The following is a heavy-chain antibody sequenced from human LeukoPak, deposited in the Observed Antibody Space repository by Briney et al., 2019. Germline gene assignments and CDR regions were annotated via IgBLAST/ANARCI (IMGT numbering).Heavy chain of an antibody. D-gene: IGHD2-2*01. Sequence: PGGSLRLSCAASGFTFSSYAMHCVRRAPGKGLEWVAVISYDGSNKYYADSVKGRFTISRDNSKNTLYLQMNSLRAEDTAVYYCASVVPAAYDAFDIWGQGTMVTVSS. CDR2: ISYDGSNK. V-gene: IGHV3-30-3*01. CDR1: GFTFSSYA. J-gene: IGHJ3*02. CDR3: ASVVPAAYDAFDI.